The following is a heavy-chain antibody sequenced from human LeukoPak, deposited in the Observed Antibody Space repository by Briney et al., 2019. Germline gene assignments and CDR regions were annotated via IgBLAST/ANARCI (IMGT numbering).Heavy chain of an antibody. CDR2: ISSNGDST. CDR1: GFTFRWYW. J-gene: IGHJ5*02. V-gene: IGHV3-64*01. CDR3: ARGKSITNYFDP. D-gene: IGHD1-14*01. Sequence: GGSLRLSCAASGFTFRWYWMSWVRQAPGKGLEYVSAISSNGDSTYYVNSVKGRFTVSRDNSKNTLYLQMGSLRPEDMAVYYCARGKSITNYFDPWGQGTLVTVSS.